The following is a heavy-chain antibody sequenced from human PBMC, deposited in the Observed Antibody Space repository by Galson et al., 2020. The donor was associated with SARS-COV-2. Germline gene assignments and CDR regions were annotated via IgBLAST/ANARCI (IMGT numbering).Heavy chain of an antibody. D-gene: IGHD3-10*01. CDR1: GYTFTSYG. V-gene: IGHV1-18*01. J-gene: IGHJ6*02. CDR3: ARDGPGSGRYYYYYYGMDV. CDR2: ISAYNGNT. Sequence: ASVKVSCKASGYTFTSYGISWVRQAPGQGLEWMGWISAYNGNTNYAQKLQGRVTMTTDTSTSTAYMELRSLRSDDTAVYYCARDGPGSGRYYYYYYGMDVWGQGTTVTVSS.